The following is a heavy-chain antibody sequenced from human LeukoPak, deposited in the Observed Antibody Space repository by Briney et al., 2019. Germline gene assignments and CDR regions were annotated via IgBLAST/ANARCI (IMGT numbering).Heavy chain of an antibody. J-gene: IGHJ4*02. CDR1: GFTFSSYS. CDR3: ARDLPPPINYYDSSGSTYYFDY. Sequence: GGSLRPSCAASGFTFSSYSMNWVRQAPGKGLEWVSSISSSSSYIYYADSVKGRFTISRDNAKNSLYLQMNSLRAEDTAVYYCARDLPPPINYYDSSGSTYYFDYWGQGTLVTVSS. V-gene: IGHV3-21*01. D-gene: IGHD3-22*01. CDR2: ISSSSSYI.